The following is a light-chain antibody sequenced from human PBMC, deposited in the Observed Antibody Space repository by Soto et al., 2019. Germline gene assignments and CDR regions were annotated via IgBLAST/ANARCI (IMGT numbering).Light chain of an antibody. CDR2: DAS. V-gene: IGKV3-15*01. Sequence: EIVMTQSPATLSLSPGDRATLSCRASQSVTNKLARYQQKPGQAPRLLIDDASTRATGVPARFSGSGSGTEFTRTISNLQSEDFAVYYCQQYNGSPPWTFGQGTKVEIK. CDR3: QQYNGSPPWT. J-gene: IGKJ1*01. CDR1: QSVTNK.